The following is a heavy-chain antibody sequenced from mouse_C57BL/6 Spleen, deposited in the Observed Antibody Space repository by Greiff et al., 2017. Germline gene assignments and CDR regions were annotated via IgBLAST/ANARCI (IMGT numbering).Heavy chain of an antibody. CDR1: GFTFSSYG. CDR3: ARRGTYYGSSLYAMDY. CDR2: ISSGGSYT. V-gene: IGHV5-6*01. J-gene: IGHJ4*01. Sequence: EVQVVESGGDLVKPGGSLKLSCAASGFTFSSYGMSWVRQTPDKRLEWVATISSGGSYTYYPDSVKGRFTITRDNAKNTLYLQMSSLKSEDTAMYYCARRGTYYGSSLYAMDYWGQGTSVTVSS. D-gene: IGHD1-1*01.